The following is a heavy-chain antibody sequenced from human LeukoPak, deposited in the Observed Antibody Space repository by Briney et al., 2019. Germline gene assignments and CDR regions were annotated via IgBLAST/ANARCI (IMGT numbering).Heavy chain of an antibody. Sequence: GGSLRLSCAASGFTFSSYWMSWVRQAPGKGLEWVANIKQDGSEKYYVDSLKGRFTISRDNAKNSLYLQMNSLRAEDTAVYYCASGWGYSNYVPFDYWGQGTLVTVSS. J-gene: IGHJ4*02. CDR3: ASGWGYSNYVPFDY. CDR2: IKQDGSEK. CDR1: GFTFSSYW. D-gene: IGHD4-11*01. V-gene: IGHV3-7*01.